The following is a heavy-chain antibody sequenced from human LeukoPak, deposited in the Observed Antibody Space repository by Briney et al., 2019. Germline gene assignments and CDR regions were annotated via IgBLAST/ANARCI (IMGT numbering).Heavy chain of an antibody. J-gene: IGHJ4*02. D-gene: IGHD5-12*01. CDR2: IGNLHRGGHGDA. CDR1: GFSISRGRF. V-gene: IGHV4-38-2*01. Sequence: SETLSLTCSVSGFSISRGRFWACIRQTPGKGLEWIGSIGNLHRGGHGDAYYNPSLKSRVSLSVDTSRNEFSLRLTSVTAADAAIYYCARRWDRVRFDEYFDEWGQGMLVTVSS. CDR3: ARRWDRVRFDEYFDE.